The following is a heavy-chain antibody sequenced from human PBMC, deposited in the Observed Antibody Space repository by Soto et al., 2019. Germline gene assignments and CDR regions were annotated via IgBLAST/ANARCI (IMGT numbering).Heavy chain of an antibody. Sequence: SQTLSLTCAISGDSVSSSSAAWNWIRQSPSRGLEWLGRTYYRSKWYNDYAVSVKSRITINLDTSKNQFSLQLNSVTPEDTAVYYCALSSIAARPTSGYFQHWGQGTLVTVSS. CDR1: GDSVSSSSAA. D-gene: IGHD6-6*01. J-gene: IGHJ1*01. V-gene: IGHV6-1*01. CDR2: TYYRSKWYN. CDR3: ALSSIAARPTSGYFQH.